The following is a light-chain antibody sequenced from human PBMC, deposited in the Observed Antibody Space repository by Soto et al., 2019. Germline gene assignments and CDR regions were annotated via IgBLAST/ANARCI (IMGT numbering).Light chain of an antibody. V-gene: IGKV1-12*01. CDR3: QQANSFPLT. J-gene: IGKJ4*01. CDR1: QGISSW. Sequence: DIQMTHSPCCMTPSXGGRVPITXXASQGISSWLAWYQQKPGKAPKLLIYAASSLQSGVPSRFSGSGSGTDFTLTISSLQPEDFATYYCQQANSFPLTFGGGTKVDIK. CDR2: AAS.